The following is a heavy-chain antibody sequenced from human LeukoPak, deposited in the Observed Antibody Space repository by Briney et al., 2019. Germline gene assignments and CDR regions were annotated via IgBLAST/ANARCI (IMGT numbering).Heavy chain of an antibody. CDR3: ARLGGAAHFDY. CDR2: IYYSGST. V-gene: IGHV4-30-4*08. D-gene: IGHD2-15*01. J-gene: IGHJ4*02. Sequence: PSQTLSLTCTVSGDSISSGDYYWSWIRQPAGKGLKWIGYIYYSGSTNYNPSLKSRVTILIHRSKNQFSLKLSSVTAADMAVYYCARLGGAAHFDYWGQGILVTVSS. CDR1: GDSISSGDYY.